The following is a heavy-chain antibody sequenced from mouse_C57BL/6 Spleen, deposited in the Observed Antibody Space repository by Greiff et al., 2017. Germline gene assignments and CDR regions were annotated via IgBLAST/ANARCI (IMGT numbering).Heavy chain of an antibody. CDR3: TRHEVPLYLDV. D-gene: IGHD6-1*01. CDR2: FYPGSGSI. CDR1: GYTFTEYT. V-gene: IGHV1-62-2*01. J-gene: IGHJ1*03. Sequence: VHLVESGAELVKPGASVKLSCKASGYTFTEYTIHWVKQRSGQGLEWIGWFYPGSGSIKYNEKFKDKATLTEDKSSSTVYMELSRLSSEDSAVYCGTRHEVPLYLDVWGTGTTVTVSS.